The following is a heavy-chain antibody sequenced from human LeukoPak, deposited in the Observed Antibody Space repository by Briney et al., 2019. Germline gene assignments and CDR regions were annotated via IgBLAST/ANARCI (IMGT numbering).Heavy chain of an antibody. V-gene: IGHV3-30-3*01. CDR2: ISYDGSNK. Sequence: TGGSLRLSCAASGFTFSSYAMHWVRQAPGKGLEWVAVISYDGSNKYYADSVKGRFTISRDNSKNTLYLQMNSLRAEDTAVYYCARRFDLWGQGTLVTVSS. CDR1: GFTFSSYA. CDR3: ARRFDL. J-gene: IGHJ4*02.